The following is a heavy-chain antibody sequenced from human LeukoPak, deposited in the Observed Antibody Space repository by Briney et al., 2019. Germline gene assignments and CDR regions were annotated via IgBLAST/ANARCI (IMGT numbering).Heavy chain of an antibody. Sequence: GRSPRLSCAPSGFTFSNYAMHWVRQAPGKGLEWVAVIWYDGSNKYYADSVRGRFTISRDNSKNTLYLQMDSLRAEDTAVYYCARQYAGWFDPWGQGTLVTVSS. J-gene: IGHJ5*02. CDR3: ARQYAGWFDP. CDR2: IWYDGSNK. CDR1: GFTFSNYA. V-gene: IGHV3-33*01.